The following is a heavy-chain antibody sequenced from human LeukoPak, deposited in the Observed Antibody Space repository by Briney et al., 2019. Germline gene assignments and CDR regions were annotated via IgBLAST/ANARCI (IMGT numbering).Heavy chain of an antibody. D-gene: IGHD4-17*01. J-gene: IGHJ4*02. CDR1: GFAFSRFG. CDR2: VSYDGSRK. Sequence: GGSLRPSCSASGFAFSRFGMNWFRKAQGKGLEWVAVVSYDGSRKYYADSVKGRFTISRDNSKNTLYLQMNSLRVEDTAVCYCAKSGGDGALEYWGQGTLVTVSS. CDR3: AKSGGDGALEY. V-gene: IGHV3-30*18.